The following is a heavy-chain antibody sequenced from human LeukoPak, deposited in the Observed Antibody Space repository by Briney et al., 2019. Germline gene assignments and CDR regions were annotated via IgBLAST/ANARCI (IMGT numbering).Heavy chain of an antibody. D-gene: IGHD2-2*01. CDR2: IKQDGSEK. Sequence: GGSLRLSCAASGFTFSSYWMSWVRQAPGKGLEWVANIKQDGSEKYYVDSVKGRFTISRDNSKNTLYLQMNSLRAEDTAVYYCAKGPDIVVVPAAHFDYWGQGTLVTVSS. CDR1: GFTFSSYW. V-gene: IGHV3-7*03. CDR3: AKGPDIVVVPAAHFDY. J-gene: IGHJ4*02.